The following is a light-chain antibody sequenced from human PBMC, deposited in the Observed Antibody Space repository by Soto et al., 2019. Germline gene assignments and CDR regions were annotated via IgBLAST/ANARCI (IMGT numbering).Light chain of an antibody. CDR1: QSISSW. Sequence: DIQMTQSPSTLSASVGDRVTITCRASQSISSWLAWYQQKPGKAPKLLIYDASSLESGVPSRFSGSGSGTEFTLTISSLQPDDFATYYCQQYDSLPRTFGQGTKVEIK. CDR2: DAS. V-gene: IGKV1-5*01. CDR3: QQYDSLPRT. J-gene: IGKJ1*01.